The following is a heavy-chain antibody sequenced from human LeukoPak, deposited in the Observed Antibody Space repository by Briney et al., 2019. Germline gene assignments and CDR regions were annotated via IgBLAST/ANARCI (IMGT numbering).Heavy chain of an antibody. Sequence: PGGSLRLSCAASGFTFSSYSMNWVRQAPGKGLEWVSYISSSSSTIYYADSVKGRFTISRDNAKNSLYLQMNSLRAEDTAVYYCARDARSGWYPYFDYWGQGTLVTVSS. V-gene: IGHV3-48*01. CDR3: ARDARSGWYPYFDY. CDR2: ISSSSSTI. J-gene: IGHJ4*02. CDR1: GFTFSSYS. D-gene: IGHD6-19*01.